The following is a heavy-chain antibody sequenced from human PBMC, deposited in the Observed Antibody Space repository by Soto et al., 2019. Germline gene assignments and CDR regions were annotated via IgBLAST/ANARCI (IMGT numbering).Heavy chain of an antibody. CDR1: GGSISSSKW. V-gene: IGHV4-4*02. Sequence: QVQLQESGPGLVKPSGTLSLTCAVSGGSISSSKWWSWVRQPPGKGLEWIGEIYHSGSTNYNPSLKRRVTISVDKSKNQFSLNLNSVTAADTAVYYCADKNYADYGWFDSWGQGILVTVSS. J-gene: IGHJ5*01. CDR3: ADKNYADYGWFDS. CDR2: IYHSGST. D-gene: IGHD4-17*01.